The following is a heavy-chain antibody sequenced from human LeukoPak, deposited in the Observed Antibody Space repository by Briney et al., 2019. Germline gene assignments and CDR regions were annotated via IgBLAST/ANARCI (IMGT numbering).Heavy chain of an antibody. V-gene: IGHV3-23*01. D-gene: IGHD4-11*01. CDR2: ISDRGDST. CDR3: AKGRWGLTTNNFDI. CDR1: GFSVTTYA. Sequence: PGGSLTLSCAASGFSVTTYAMGWVRQAPGKGLEWVSVISDRGDSTHYADSVKGRFTISRDSSKNTLYLQMNSLRGEDTAVYYCAKGRWGLTTNNFDIWGQGTMVTVSS. J-gene: IGHJ3*02.